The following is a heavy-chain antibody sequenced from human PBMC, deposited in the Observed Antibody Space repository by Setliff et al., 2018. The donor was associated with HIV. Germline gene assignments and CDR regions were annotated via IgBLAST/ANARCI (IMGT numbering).Heavy chain of an antibody. CDR1: GYSISSGYY. J-gene: IGHJ6*03. D-gene: IGHD5-12*01. CDR3: ARFPGGYSGYGFYYYYYYMDV. CDR2: IYHSEST. Sequence: PSETLSLTCAVSGYSISSGYYWGWIRQPPGKGLEWIGSIYHSESTYYNPSLKSRVTISVDTSKNQFSLKLSSVTAADTAVYYCARFPGGYSGYGFYYYYYYMDVWGRGTTVTVSS. V-gene: IGHV4-38-2*01.